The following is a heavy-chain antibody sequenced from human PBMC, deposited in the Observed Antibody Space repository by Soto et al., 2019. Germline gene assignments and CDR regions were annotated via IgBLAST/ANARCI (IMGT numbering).Heavy chain of an antibody. Sequence: GGSLRLSCAASGFTFSNAWMSWVRQAPGKGLEWVGRIKSKTDGGTTDYAEPVKGRFTSSRDDSKNTLYLQMNSLKTEDTAVYYCTTLSIVGATVDYWGQGTLVTVSS. D-gene: IGHD1-26*01. CDR1: GFTFSNAW. CDR2: IKSKTDGGTT. CDR3: TTLSIVGATVDY. V-gene: IGHV3-15*01. J-gene: IGHJ4*02.